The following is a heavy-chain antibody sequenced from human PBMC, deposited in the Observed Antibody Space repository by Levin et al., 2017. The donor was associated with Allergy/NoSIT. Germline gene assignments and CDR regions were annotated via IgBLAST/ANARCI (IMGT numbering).Heavy chain of an antibody. Sequence: ASVKVSCKASGYTFKNYGISWVRQAPGQGLEWMGWISTHNGNTNYAQSFQGRVTMTTDTSTSTADMDLRSLPSDHTAVYYCARFVVTPVSYFYMDVWGKGTTVTVSS. V-gene: IGHV1-18*01. CDR1: GYTFKNYG. CDR3: ARFVVTPVSYFYMDV. J-gene: IGHJ6*03. CDR2: ISTHNGNT. D-gene: IGHD2-2*01.